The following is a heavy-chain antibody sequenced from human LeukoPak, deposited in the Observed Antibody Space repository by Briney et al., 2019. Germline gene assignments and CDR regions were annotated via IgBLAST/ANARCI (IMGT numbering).Heavy chain of an antibody. CDR2: ISSSSSGI. CDR1: GFTFSTYS. V-gene: IGHV3-48*01. D-gene: IGHD2-2*01. Sequence: GGSLRLSCAASGFTFSTYSMNWVRQAPGKGLEWVSYISSSSSGIYYADSVQGRFTTSRDNGKNSLYLQMNSLRAEDTAVYYCAREREYIAVVPAAAFDYWGQGTLVTVSS. CDR3: AREREYIAVVPAAAFDY. J-gene: IGHJ4*02.